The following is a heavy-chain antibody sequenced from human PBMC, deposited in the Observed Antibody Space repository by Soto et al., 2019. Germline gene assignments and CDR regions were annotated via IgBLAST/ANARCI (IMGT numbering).Heavy chain of an antibody. Sequence: SETLSLTCTVSGGSISSGDYYWSWIRQPPGKGLEWIGYIYYSGSTYYNPSLKSRVTISVDTSKNQFSLKLSSVTAADTAVYYCASIPNSSSWYYFDYWGQGTLVTVSS. V-gene: IGHV4-30-4*01. CDR2: IYYSGST. CDR1: GGSISSGDYY. D-gene: IGHD6-13*01. J-gene: IGHJ4*02. CDR3: ASIPNSSSWYYFDY.